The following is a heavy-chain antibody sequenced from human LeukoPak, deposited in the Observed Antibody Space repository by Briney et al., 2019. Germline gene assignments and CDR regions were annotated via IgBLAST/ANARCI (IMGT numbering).Heavy chain of an antibody. CDR1: GFPFSSYW. CDR3: ARLSRLLGGNWFDP. D-gene: IGHD2-8*02. CDR2: IKQDGSKK. J-gene: IGHJ5*02. V-gene: IGHV3-7*01. Sequence: GGSLRLSCVASGFPFSSYWMTWVRQAPGKGLEWVANIKQDGSKKSYVDSVKGRFTISRDNAKNSLYLQMNSLRAEDTAVYYCARLSRLLGGNWFDPWGQGTLVTVSS.